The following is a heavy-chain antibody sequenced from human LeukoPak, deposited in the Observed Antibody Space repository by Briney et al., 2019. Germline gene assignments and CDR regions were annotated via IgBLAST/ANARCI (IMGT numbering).Heavy chain of an antibody. CDR1: GFTFSSYS. CDR3: ASSRIGLYYGMDV. Sequence: GGSLRLSCAASGFTFSSYSMNWVRQAPGKGLEWVSSISSSSSYIYYADSVKGRFTISRDNAKNSLYLQMNSLRAEDTAVYYCASSRIGLYYGMDVWGQGTTVTVSS. CDR2: ISSSSSYI. V-gene: IGHV3-21*04. J-gene: IGHJ6*02. D-gene: IGHD2-15*01.